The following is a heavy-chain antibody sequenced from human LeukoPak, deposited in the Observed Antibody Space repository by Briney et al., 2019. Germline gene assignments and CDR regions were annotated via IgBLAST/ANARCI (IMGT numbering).Heavy chain of an antibody. CDR3: ARLRRGFDISGYYAFDI. CDR1: GGSISSYY. D-gene: IGHD3-22*01. V-gene: IGHV4-59*01. J-gene: IGHJ3*02. Sequence: PSETLSLTCTVSGGSISSYYWSWIRQPPGKGLEWMGYIYYSGSTNYNPSLRSRVTISVDTSKNQFSLKLTSVTAADTAVYYCARLRRGFDISGYYAFDIWGQGTMVTVSS. CDR2: IYYSGST.